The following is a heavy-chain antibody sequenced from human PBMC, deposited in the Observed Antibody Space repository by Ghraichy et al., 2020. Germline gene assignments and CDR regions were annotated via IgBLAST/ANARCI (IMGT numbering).Heavy chain of an antibody. CDR3: TRNNWFDP. Sequence: SETLSLTCAVYGGSVSGYYWSWIRQSPGKGLEWIGEINHSGVTKYNPSLKSRVTISVDTSKNQFSLSLRSVTAADTAVYYCTRNNWFDPWGQGTLVTVSS. CDR1: GGSVSGYY. J-gene: IGHJ5*02. CDR2: INHSGVT. V-gene: IGHV4-34*01.